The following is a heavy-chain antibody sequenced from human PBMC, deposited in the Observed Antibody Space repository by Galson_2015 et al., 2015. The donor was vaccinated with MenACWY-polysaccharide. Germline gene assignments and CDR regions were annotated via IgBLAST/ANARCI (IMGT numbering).Heavy chain of an antibody. V-gene: IGHV1-3*01. Sequence: VKVSCKASGYTFTSYAMHWVRQAPGQRLEWMGWINAGNGNTKYSQKFQGRVTITRDTSASTAYMELSSLRSEDTAVYYCARESRRGVGHCSSGSCYGGFDYWGQGTLVTVSS. CDR3: ARESRRGVGHCSSGSCYGGFDY. D-gene: IGHD2-15*01. CDR2: INAGNGNT. CDR1: GYTFTSYA. J-gene: IGHJ4*02.